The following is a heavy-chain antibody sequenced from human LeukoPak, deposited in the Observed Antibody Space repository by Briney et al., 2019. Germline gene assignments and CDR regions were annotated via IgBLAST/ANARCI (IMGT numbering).Heavy chain of an antibody. Sequence: GGSLRLSCAASGFTFSSYGMHWVRQAPGKGLEGVAFIRYDGSNKYYADSVKGRFTISRDNSKNTLYLQMNSLRAEDTAVYYCAKDPSIFGVVIISYFDYWGQGTLVTVSS. D-gene: IGHD3-3*01. CDR2: IRYDGSNK. J-gene: IGHJ4*02. V-gene: IGHV3-30*02. CDR3: AKDPSIFGVVIISYFDY. CDR1: GFTFSSYG.